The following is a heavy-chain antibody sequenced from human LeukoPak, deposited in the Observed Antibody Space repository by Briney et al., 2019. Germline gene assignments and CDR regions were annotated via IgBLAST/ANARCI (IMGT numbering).Heavy chain of an antibody. D-gene: IGHD3-10*01. CDR2: VSSTSSYI. CDR3: ALNYYGSGSSRYYYYYCGMDV. Sequence: GGSLRLSCAASGFTFSSYSMNWVRQAPGKGLEWVSSVSSTSSYIYYADSVKGRFTISRDNAKNSLYLQMNSLRAEDTAVYYCALNYYGSGSSRYYYYYCGMDVWGQGTAVNVSS. V-gene: IGHV3-21*03. CDR1: GFTFSSYS. J-gene: IGHJ6*02.